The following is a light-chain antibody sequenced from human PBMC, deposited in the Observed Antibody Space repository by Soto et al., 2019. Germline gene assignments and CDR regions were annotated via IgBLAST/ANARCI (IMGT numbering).Light chain of an antibody. Sequence: NFMLTQPHSVSESPGKTVISSCTRSSGSIASKYVQWYQQRPGSSPTTVIYEDNQRPSGVPDRFSGSIDSSSNSASLTISGLETEDEADYFCQSYDATNQVFGGGTKLTVL. CDR2: EDN. CDR3: QSYDATNQV. CDR1: SGSIASKY. V-gene: IGLV6-57*01. J-gene: IGLJ3*02.